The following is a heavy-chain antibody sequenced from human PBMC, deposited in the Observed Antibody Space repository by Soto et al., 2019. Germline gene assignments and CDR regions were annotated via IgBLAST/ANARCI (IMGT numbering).Heavy chain of an antibody. D-gene: IGHD2-21*02. Sequence: GGSLRLSCAASGFTFSNYAMHWVRQAPGKGLEWVAVISHDGSNKYYADSVKGRFTISRDNSKNTLYLQMNSLGVEDTAVYSCARGNVVVTATIGHTPDSWGLGTLVTVSS. V-gene: IGHV3-30-3*01. CDR2: ISHDGSNK. CDR1: GFTFSNYA. CDR3: ARGNVVVTATIGHTPDS. J-gene: IGHJ4*02.